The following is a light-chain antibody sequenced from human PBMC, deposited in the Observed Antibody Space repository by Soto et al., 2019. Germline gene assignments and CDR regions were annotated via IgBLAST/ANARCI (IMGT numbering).Light chain of an antibody. Sequence: QSALTQPASVSGSPGQSITIACTATTSDVGGYNDVSWYQQHPGKAPKLMIYYVSNRPSGVSNRFSGSKSVNAASLTISGLQAEDEADYYCGSYTSSSTVVFGGGTKVTVL. J-gene: IGLJ2*01. CDR1: TSDVGGYND. CDR3: GSYTSSSTVV. V-gene: IGLV2-14*01. CDR2: YVS.